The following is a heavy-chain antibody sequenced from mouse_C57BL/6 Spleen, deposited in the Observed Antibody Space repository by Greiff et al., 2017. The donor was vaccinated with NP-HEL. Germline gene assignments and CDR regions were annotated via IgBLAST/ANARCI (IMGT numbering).Heavy chain of an antibody. CDR3: ARGDYDYDEGFAY. J-gene: IGHJ3*01. D-gene: IGHD2-4*01. CDR2: INPNNGGT. Sequence: VQLKESGPELVKPGASVKMSCKASGYTFTDYNMHWVKQSHGKSLEWIGYINPNNGGTSYNQKFKGKATLTVNKSSSTAYMELRSLTSEDSAVYYCARGDYDYDEGFAYWGQGTLVTVSA. V-gene: IGHV1-22*01. CDR1: GYTFTDYN.